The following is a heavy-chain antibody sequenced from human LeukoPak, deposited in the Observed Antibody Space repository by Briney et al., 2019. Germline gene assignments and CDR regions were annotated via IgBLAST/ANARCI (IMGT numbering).Heavy chain of an antibody. Sequence: SSETLSLTCTVSGGSISSYYWSWIRQPPGKGLEWIGYISYSGSTNYNPSLKSRVTISVDTSKNQFSLKLSSVTAADTAVYYCARGQYLPYYYYYMDVWGKGTTVTVSS. D-gene: IGHD4-11*01. CDR3: ARGQYLPYYYYYMDV. J-gene: IGHJ6*03. V-gene: IGHV4-59*01. CDR2: ISYSGST. CDR1: GGSISSYY.